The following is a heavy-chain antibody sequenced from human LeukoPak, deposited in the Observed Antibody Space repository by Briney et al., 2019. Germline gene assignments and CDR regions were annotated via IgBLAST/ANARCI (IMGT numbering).Heavy chain of an antibody. CDR1: GGSISSYY. CDR3: AGGGALLWFGESLKYYGMDV. Sequence: PSETLSLTCTVSGGSISSYYWSWIRQPPGKGLEWIGYIYYSGSTNYNPSLKSRVTISVDTSKNQFSLKLSSVTAADTAVYYCAGGGALLWFGESLKYYGMDVWGQGTTVTVSS. V-gene: IGHV4-59*12. J-gene: IGHJ6*02. CDR2: IYYSGST. D-gene: IGHD3-10*01.